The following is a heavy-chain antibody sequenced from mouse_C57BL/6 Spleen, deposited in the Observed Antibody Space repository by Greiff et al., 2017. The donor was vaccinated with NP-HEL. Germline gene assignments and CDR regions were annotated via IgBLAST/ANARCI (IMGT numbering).Heavy chain of an antibody. CDR1: GFTFSSYT. J-gene: IGHJ2*01. Sequence: EVQRVESGGGLVKPGGSLKLSCAASGFTFSSYTMSWVRQTPEKRLEWVATISGGGGNTYYPDSVKGRFTISRDNAKNTLYLQMSSLRSEDTALYYCARHGGLRGFDYWGQGTTLTVSS. CDR3: ARHGGLRGFDY. V-gene: IGHV5-9*01. D-gene: IGHD2-4*01. CDR2: ISGGGGNT.